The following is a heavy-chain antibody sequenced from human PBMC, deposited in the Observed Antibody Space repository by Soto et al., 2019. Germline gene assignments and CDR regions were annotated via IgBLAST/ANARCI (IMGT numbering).Heavy chain of an antibody. CDR1: GGSISSYY. CDR3: TRDVGNWFDP. Sequence: QVQLQESGPGLVKPSETLSLTCTVSGGSISSYYWTWIRQPPGKALEWIGYVYYSGSTNYNPSLKSRVSISLDTSKNQFSLKLNSVTAADTAVYYCTRDVGNWFDPWGQGTLVTVSS. CDR2: VYYSGST. V-gene: IGHV4-59*01. J-gene: IGHJ5*02. D-gene: IGHD1-26*01.